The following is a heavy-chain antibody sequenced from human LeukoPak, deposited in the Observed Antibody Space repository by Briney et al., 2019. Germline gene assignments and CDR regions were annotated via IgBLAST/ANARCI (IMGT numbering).Heavy chain of an antibody. CDR2: ISSSGSTI. Sequence: GGSLRLSCAASGFTFSSYEMNWVRQAPGKGLEWVSYISSSGSTIYYADSVKGRFTISRDNAKNSLYLQMNSLRVEDTAVYYCAREHYDSSGYYHYYFDYWGQGTLVTVSS. V-gene: IGHV3-48*03. CDR1: GFTFSSYE. D-gene: IGHD3-22*01. CDR3: AREHYDSSGYYHYYFDY. J-gene: IGHJ4*02.